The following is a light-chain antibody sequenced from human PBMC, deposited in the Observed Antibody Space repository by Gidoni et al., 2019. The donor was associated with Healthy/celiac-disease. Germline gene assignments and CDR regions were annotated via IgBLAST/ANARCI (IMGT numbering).Light chain of an antibody. Sequence: EIVLTQSPGTLSLSPGERATLSCRASQSVSSSYLAWYQQKPGQAPRLLIYGASSRATGIPDRFSGSGSGTDFTLTISRLEPEDFAVYYCKQFFFGQGTKLEIK. J-gene: IGKJ2*01. V-gene: IGKV3-20*01. CDR1: QSVSSSY. CDR3: KQFF. CDR2: GAS.